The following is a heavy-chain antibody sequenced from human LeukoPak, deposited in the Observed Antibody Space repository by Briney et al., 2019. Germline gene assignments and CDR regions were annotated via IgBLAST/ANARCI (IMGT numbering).Heavy chain of an antibody. D-gene: IGHD6-19*01. Sequence: GGSLRLSCAASGFTFSSYSMSWVRQAPGKGLEWVANIKQDGSEKYYVDSVKGRFTISRDNAKNSLYLQMNSLRAEDTAVYYCARDSITEVGRDYWGQGTLVTVSS. CDR2: IKQDGSEK. CDR1: GFTFSSYS. J-gene: IGHJ4*02. CDR3: ARDSITEVGRDY. V-gene: IGHV3-7*01.